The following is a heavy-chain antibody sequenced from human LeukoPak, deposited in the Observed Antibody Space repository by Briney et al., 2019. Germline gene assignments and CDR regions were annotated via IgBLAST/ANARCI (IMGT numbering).Heavy chain of an antibody. CDR3: AKAITQWELLTHAFDI. V-gene: IGHV3-23*01. J-gene: IGHJ3*02. D-gene: IGHD1-26*01. CDR1: GFTFSNYA. Sequence: PGGSLRLSCAASGFTFSNYAMSWVRQAPGKGLEWVSAISGSGGSTYYADSVKGRFTISRDNSKNTLYLQMNSLRAEDTAVYYCAKAITQWELLTHAFDIWGQGTMVTVSS. CDR2: ISGSGGST.